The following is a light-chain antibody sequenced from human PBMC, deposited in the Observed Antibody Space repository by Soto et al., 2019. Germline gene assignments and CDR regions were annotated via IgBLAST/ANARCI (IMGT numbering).Light chain of an antibody. CDR1: SSDIGAYDY. J-gene: IGLJ1*01. V-gene: IGLV2-14*01. CDR2: EVN. CDR3: FSFTTTSTHV. Sequence: QSALTQPASLSGSPGQSITISCTGTSSDIGAYDYVSWFQQHPGKAPKLMISEVNNRPSGVSNRFSGSKSGNTAYLTISGLQVGDEAEYSCFSFTTTSTHVFGTGTKVTVL.